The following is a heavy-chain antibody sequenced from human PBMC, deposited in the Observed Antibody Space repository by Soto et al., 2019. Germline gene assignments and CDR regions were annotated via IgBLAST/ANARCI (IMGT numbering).Heavy chain of an antibody. CDR2: INPSTGTT. V-gene: IGHV1-46*01. J-gene: IGHJ4*02. CDR1: GYTFTNDY. D-gene: IGHD3-10*01. CDR3: ARASWDRVRGVKEIDY. Sequence: QVQLVQSGAEVKKPGASVKVSCKASGYTFTNDYMHWVRQAPGQGLEWMGIINPSTGTTSYAQKFQGRVTMTRDTSTSTVRMELSSLRSDDTAVYYCARASWDRVRGVKEIDYWGQGTLVTVSS.